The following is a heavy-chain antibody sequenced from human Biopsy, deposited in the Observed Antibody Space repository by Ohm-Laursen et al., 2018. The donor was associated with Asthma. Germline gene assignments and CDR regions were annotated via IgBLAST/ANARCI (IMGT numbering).Heavy chain of an antibody. V-gene: IGHV3-7*01. CDR3: ARGGYCTSPTCPWGRYATDV. CDR1: GFTFSSYW. J-gene: IGHJ6*02. D-gene: IGHD2-2*01. Sequence: LSLTCAASGFTFSSYWMSWVRQAPGKGLEWVANIKKDGSEKYYVDSVKGRFTISRGNAKNSLYLHMNSLRAEDTAVYYCARGGYCTSPTCPWGRYATDVWGQGTTVTVSS. CDR2: IKKDGSEK.